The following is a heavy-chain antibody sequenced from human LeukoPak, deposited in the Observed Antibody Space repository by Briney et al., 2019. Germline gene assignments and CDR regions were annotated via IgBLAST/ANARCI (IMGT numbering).Heavy chain of an antibody. CDR1: GYTFTSYG. V-gene: IGHV1-18*01. CDR3: ARDLVAFGEPTIPHFDY. J-gene: IGHJ4*02. D-gene: IGHD3-10*01. Sequence: ASVKVSCKASGYTFTSYGISWVRQAPGQGLEWMGWISAYNGNTNYAQKLQGRVTMTTDASTSTAYMELRSLRSDDTAVYYCARDLVAFGEPTIPHFDYWGQGTLVTVSS. CDR2: ISAYNGNT.